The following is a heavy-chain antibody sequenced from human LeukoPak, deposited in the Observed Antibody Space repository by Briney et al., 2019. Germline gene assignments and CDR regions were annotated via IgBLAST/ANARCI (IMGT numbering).Heavy chain of an antibody. CDR3: AIVGSYQDHDAFDI. Sequence: VASVKLSCKASGYTFNSYSMHWVRQAPGQGLEWMGIINPSGGSTSYAQKFQGRVTMTRDTSTSTVYMELSSLRSEDTAVYYCAIVGSYQDHDAFDIWGQGTMVTVSS. CDR2: INPSGGST. D-gene: IGHD1-26*01. CDR1: GYTFNSYS. V-gene: IGHV1-46*02. J-gene: IGHJ3*02.